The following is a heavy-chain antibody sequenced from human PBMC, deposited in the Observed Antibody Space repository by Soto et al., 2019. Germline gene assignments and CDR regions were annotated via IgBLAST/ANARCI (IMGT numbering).Heavy chain of an antibody. Sequence: SETLSLTCTVSGGSISSGDYYWSWIRQPPGKGLEWSGYIDYSGSTYYNPSLKSRVTISVDTAKNQFSLKLSSVTAADTAVYYCARGPNTIAAAAYYFDYWGQGTLVTVSS. V-gene: IGHV4-30-4*01. J-gene: IGHJ4*02. CDR3: ARGPNTIAAAAYYFDY. CDR2: IDYSGST. D-gene: IGHD6-13*01. CDR1: GGSISSGDYY.